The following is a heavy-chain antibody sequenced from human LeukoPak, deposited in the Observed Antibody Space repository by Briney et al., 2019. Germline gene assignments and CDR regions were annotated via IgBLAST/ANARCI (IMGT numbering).Heavy chain of an antibody. Sequence: ASVKVSCKASGYTFTGYYMHWVRQAPGQGLEWMGWINPNSGGTNYAQKFQGRVTMTRDTSISTAYMELSRLRSDDTAVYYCAKPYCSSTSCYGWFDPWGQGTLVTVSS. CDR3: AKPYCSSTSCYGWFDP. CDR2: INPNSGGT. D-gene: IGHD2-2*01. CDR1: GYTFTGYY. V-gene: IGHV1-2*02. J-gene: IGHJ5*02.